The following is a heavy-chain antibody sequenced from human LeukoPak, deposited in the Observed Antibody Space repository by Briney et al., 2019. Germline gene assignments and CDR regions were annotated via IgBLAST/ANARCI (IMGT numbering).Heavy chain of an antibody. D-gene: IGHD3-22*01. Sequence: ASVKVSCKASGYTFTSYDINWVRQATGQGLEWMGWMNPNSGNTGYAQKFQGRVTMTRNTSISTAYMELSSLRSEDTAVYYCARGRGDYYDSSGYTSYWYFDLWGRGTLVTVSS. CDR3: ARGRGDYYDSSGYTSYWYFDL. V-gene: IGHV1-8*01. CDR2: MNPNSGNT. CDR1: GYTFTSYD. J-gene: IGHJ2*01.